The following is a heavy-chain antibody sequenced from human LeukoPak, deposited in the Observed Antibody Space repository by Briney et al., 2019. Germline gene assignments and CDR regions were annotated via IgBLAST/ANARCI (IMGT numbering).Heavy chain of an antibody. J-gene: IGHJ4*02. Sequence: GGSLRLSCAASGFTVSSNYMSWVRQAPGKGLEWVSVIYSGGGTYYADSVKGRFTISRDNSKNTLYLQMNSLRAEDTAVYYCARESLAYSSSWYLDYWGQGTLVTVSS. CDR1: GFTVSSNY. CDR2: IYSGGGT. D-gene: IGHD6-13*01. V-gene: IGHV3-66*01. CDR3: ARESLAYSSSWYLDY.